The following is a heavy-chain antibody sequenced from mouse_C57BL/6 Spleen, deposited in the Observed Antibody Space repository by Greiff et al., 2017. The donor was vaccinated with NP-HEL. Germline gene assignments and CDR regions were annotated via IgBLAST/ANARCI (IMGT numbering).Heavy chain of an antibody. Sequence: QVQLQQPGAELVRPGSSVKLSCKASGYTFTSYWMDWVKQRPGQGLEWIGNIYPSDSETHYNQKFKDKATLTVDKSSSTAYMQLSSLTSEDSAVYYCARQLGAEDYFDYWGQGTTLTVSS. CDR2: IYPSDSET. J-gene: IGHJ2*01. D-gene: IGHD4-1*02. V-gene: IGHV1-61*01. CDR3: ARQLGAEDYFDY. CDR1: GYTFTSYW.